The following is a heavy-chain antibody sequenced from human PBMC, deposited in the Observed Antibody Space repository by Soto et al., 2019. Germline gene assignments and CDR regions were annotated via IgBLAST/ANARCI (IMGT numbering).Heavy chain of an antibody. CDR3: ARGASNLSITIFGVALNGGFDP. CDR2: SSAYNGNT. CDR1: GYTFTSYG. J-gene: IGHJ5*02. V-gene: IGHV1-18*04. Sequence: ASVKVSCKASGYTFTSYGISWVRQAPGQGLEWMGWSSAYNGNTNYAQKLQGRVTMTTDTSKSTAYMELRSLRSDDTAVYYGARGASNLSITIFGVALNGGFDPWGQGTLVTVSS. D-gene: IGHD3-3*01.